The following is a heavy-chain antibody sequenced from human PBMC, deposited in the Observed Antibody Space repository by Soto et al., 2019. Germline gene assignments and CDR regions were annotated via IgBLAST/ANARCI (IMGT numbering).Heavy chain of an antibody. CDR3: SSHVVVTLINGFDI. D-gene: IGHD2-21*02. CDR1: GFTLSDHY. Sequence: EVQLVESGGGLVQPGGSLRLSCAAAGFTLSDHYMDWVRQAPGKGLEWVGRTRNKANSYTTEYAASVRGRFAIARDDSKNLLYLQMNSLKTEDTAVYYCSSHVVVTLINGFDIWGQGTMVTVSS. CDR2: TRNKANSYTT. J-gene: IGHJ3*02. V-gene: IGHV3-72*01.